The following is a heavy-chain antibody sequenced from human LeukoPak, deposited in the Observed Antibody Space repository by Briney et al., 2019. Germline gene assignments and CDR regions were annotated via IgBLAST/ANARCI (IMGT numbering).Heavy chain of an antibody. CDR1: GFTFSSYA. CDR3: ARAGLTYLTTVTTWFAY. Sequence: GGSLRLSCAASGFTFSSYAMYWVRQAPGKGLEWVAVISYDGSNKYYADSVKGRFTISRDNSKNTLYLQMNSLRAEDTAVYYCARAGLTYLTTVTTWFAYWGQGTLVTVSS. CDR2: ISYDGSNK. D-gene: IGHD4-17*01. V-gene: IGHV3-30*04. J-gene: IGHJ4*02.